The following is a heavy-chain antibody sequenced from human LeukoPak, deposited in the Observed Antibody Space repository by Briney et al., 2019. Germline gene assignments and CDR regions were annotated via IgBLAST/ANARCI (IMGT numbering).Heavy chain of an antibody. CDR2: ISGSGGST. Sequence: PGGSLRLSCAASGFTFSSYAMSWVRQAPGEGLEWVSAISGSGGSTYYADSVKGRFTISRDNSQNTPYLQMNSLRAEDTAVYYCAKWTGIVVVIATFDYWGQGTLVTVSS. D-gene: IGHD3-22*01. J-gene: IGHJ4*02. V-gene: IGHV3-23*01. CDR1: GFTFSSYA. CDR3: AKWTGIVVVIATFDY.